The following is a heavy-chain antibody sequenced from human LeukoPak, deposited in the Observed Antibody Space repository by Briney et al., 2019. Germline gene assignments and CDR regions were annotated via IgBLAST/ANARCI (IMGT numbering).Heavy chain of an antibody. CDR1: GGSISSYY. D-gene: IGHD2-15*01. CDR2: IYYSGST. J-gene: IGHJ4*02. V-gene: IGHV4-59*01. CDR3: ARAYCSGGSCAFDC. Sequence: SETLSLTCTVSGGSISSYYWSWIRQPPGKGLEWIGYIYYSGSTNYNPSLKSRVTISVDTSKNQFSLKLSSVTAADTAVYYCARAYCSGGSCAFDCWGQGTLVTVSS.